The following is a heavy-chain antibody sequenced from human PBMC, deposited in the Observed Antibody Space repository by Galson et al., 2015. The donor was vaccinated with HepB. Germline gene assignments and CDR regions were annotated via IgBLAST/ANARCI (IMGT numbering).Heavy chain of an antibody. Sequence: LSLTCTVSGGSINSRNYYWSWIRQHPGEGLEWIGYIYHTGTAYYAPSLQSRVTIAVDTSNNQFSLTVSSVSVADTAVYYCARTSSGNYAKNYYYYYMDVWGKGTTVTVSS. J-gene: IGHJ6*03. V-gene: IGHV4-31*03. CDR2: IYHTGTA. CDR1: GGSINSRNYY. CDR3: ARTSSGNYAKNYYYYYMDV. D-gene: IGHD1-7*01.